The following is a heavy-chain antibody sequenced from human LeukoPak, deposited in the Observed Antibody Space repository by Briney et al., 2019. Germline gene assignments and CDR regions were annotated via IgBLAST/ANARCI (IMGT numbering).Heavy chain of an antibody. Sequence: ASVKVSCKASGYTFTGYYMHWVRQAPGQGLEWVGWINPNSGGTNYAQKFQGRVTMTRDTSISTAYMELSRLRSDDTAVYYCARDLRSFGDYYMDVWGKGTTVTVSS. J-gene: IGHJ6*03. CDR3: ARDLRSFGDYYMDV. D-gene: IGHD3-16*01. CDR1: GYTFTGYY. CDR2: INPNSGGT. V-gene: IGHV1-2*02.